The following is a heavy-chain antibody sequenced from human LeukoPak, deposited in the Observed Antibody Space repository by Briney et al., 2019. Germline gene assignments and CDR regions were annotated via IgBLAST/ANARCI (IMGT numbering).Heavy chain of an antibody. J-gene: IGHJ4*02. Sequence: GGSLRLSCAASGFIFSSYGMYWVRQAPGKGLEWVAVIWHDGSAEFYADSVKGRFTISRDDSKNTVYLQMNSLRVEDTALYYCAKDSRGGWSGYFDYWGQGTLVTVSS. V-gene: IGHV3-33*03. CDR1: GFIFSSYG. D-gene: IGHD6-19*01. CDR3: AKDSRGGWSGYFDY. CDR2: IWHDGSAE.